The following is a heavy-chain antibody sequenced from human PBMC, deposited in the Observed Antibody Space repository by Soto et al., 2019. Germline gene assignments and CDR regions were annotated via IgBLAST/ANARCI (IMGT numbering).Heavy chain of an antibody. V-gene: IGHV3-30*18. CDR2: ISHDGTKT. CDR1: GFNFGAYG. Sequence: QVQLVESGGGVVQPGTSLRLACEASGFNFGAYGMHWVRQAPGKGLEWVAVISHDGTKTYYSDSVKGRFTVSRDNSKNLFDWQMGSLRPDDTALYSLAKDRRDGYTPCFRWYGVDVWGQRTTVT. J-gene: IGHJ6*02. CDR3: AKDRRDGYTPCFRWYGVDV. D-gene: IGHD5-18*01.